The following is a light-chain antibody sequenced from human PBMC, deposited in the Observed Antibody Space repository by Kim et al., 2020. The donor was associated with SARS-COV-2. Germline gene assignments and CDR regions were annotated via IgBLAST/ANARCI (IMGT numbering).Light chain of an antibody. J-gene: IGKJ5*01. CDR3: QQYGGSPSFT. Sequence: PGDGAALSCRASQSVSSNYLAWYQQRPGQAPRLLIYGASKRADGIPDRFSGSGSGADFTLTISRLEPEDFELYYCQQYGGSPSFTFGQGTRLEIK. V-gene: IGKV3-20*01. CDR2: GAS. CDR1: QSVSSNY.